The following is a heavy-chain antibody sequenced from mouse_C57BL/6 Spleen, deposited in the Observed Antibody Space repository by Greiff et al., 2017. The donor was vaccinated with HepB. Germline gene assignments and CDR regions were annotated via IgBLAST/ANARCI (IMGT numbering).Heavy chain of an antibody. CDR2: IYPGSGNT. CDR3: ARYYDYDSWFAY. D-gene: IGHD2-4*01. CDR1: GYSFTSYY. V-gene: IGHV1-66*01. Sequence: VQLQQSGPELVKPGASVKISCKASGYSFTSYYIHWVKQRPGQGLEWIGWIYPGSGNTKYNEKFKGKATLTADTSSSTAYMQLSSLTSEDSAVYYCARYYDYDSWFAYWGQGTLVTVSA. J-gene: IGHJ3*01.